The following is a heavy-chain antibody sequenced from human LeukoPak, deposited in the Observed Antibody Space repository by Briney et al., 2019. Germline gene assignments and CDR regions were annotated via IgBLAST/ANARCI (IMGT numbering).Heavy chain of an antibody. CDR3: ARVFDSGSQAYFYYMDV. D-gene: IGHD3-10*01. CDR2: IYSSGST. V-gene: IGHV4-59*01. Sequence: SQALSLTCTVSSGSISSYYWSWIRQPPGKGLEWIGYIYSSGSTNYNPSLKSRVTMSVDTSKNQFSLKVSSVTAADTAVYYCARVFDSGSQAYFYYMDVWGKGTTVTISS. J-gene: IGHJ6*03. CDR1: SGSISSYY.